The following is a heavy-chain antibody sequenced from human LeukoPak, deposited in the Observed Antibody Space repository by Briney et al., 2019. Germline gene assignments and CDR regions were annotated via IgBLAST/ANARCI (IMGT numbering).Heavy chain of an antibody. Sequence: SETLSLTCAAYGGSFSGYYWSWIRQPPGKGLEWIGEINHSGSTNYNPSLKSRVTISVDTSKNHFSLTLSSVTAADTAVYYCARSDGYGLVGIWGQGTMVTVSS. V-gene: IGHV4-34*01. CDR3: ARSDGYGLVGI. CDR2: INHSGST. D-gene: IGHD5-18*01. J-gene: IGHJ3*02. CDR1: GGSFSGYY.